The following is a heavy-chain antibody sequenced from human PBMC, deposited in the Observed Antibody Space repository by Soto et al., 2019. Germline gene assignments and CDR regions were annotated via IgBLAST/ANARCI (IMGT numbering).Heavy chain of an antibody. CDR3: ARVSLSIVGSRGAFDI. CDR1: GGTFGSCA. Sequence: ASVKVSCKASGGTFGSCAISWVRQAPGQGLEWMGGIIPIFGTANYAQKFQGRVTITADESTSTAYMELSSLRSEDTAVYYCARVSLSIVGSRGAFDIWGQGTMVTVSS. V-gene: IGHV1-69*13. CDR2: IIPIFGTA. D-gene: IGHD1-26*01. J-gene: IGHJ3*02.